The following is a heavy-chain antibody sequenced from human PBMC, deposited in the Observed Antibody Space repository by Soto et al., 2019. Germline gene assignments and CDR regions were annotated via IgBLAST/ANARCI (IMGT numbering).Heavy chain of an antibody. D-gene: IGHD2-2*01. CDR2: INPSGGST. CDR1: GYTFTSYY. J-gene: IGHJ6*02. CDR3: ARTYCSSTSCYARTIYGMDV. Sequence: ASVKVSCKASGYTFTSYYMHWVRQAPGQGLEWMGIINPSGGSTRYAQKLQGRVTMTRDTSTSTVYMELSSLRSEDTAVYYCARTYCSSTSCYARTIYGMDVWGQGTTVTVSS. V-gene: IGHV1-46*01.